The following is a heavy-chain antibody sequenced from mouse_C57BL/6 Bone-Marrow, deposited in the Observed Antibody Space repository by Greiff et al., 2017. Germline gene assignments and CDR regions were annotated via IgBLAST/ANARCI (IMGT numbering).Heavy chain of an antibody. CDR3: TTWDYDVWFAY. CDR1: GFNIKDDY. V-gene: IGHV14-4*01. J-gene: IGHJ3*01. D-gene: IGHD2-4*01. CDR2: IDPENGDT. Sequence: VQLQQSGAELVRPGASVKLSCTASGFNIKDDYMHWVKQRPEQGLEWIGWIDPENGDTEYASKFQGKATITAATSSNTAYLQLSSLTSEDTAVYYCTTWDYDVWFAYWGQGTLVTVSA.